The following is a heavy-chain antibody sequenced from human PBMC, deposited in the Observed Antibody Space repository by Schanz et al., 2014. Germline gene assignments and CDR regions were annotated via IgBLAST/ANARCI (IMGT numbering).Heavy chain of an antibody. CDR1: GFIFRSFG. D-gene: IGHD3-10*02. CDR3: AKNQYDDVDLSSFYFDF. J-gene: IGHJ4*02. Sequence: VQLLESGGGLVQPGGSLRLSCATSGFIFRSFGIHWVRQAPGKGLEWVAILWHDGSKKYYADSVKGRFTISRDSSKNTLYLQMNSLRPEDTAIYYCAKNQYDDVDLSSFYFDFWGQGTLVTVSS. CDR2: LWHDGSKK. V-gene: IGHV3-33*03.